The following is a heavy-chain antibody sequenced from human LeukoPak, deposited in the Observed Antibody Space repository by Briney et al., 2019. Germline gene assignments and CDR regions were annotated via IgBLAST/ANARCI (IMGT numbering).Heavy chain of an antibody. D-gene: IGHD3-22*01. J-gene: IGHJ3*02. CDR2: IWYDGSNK. CDR3: ARDPPYYYDSSGYGSAFDI. Sequence: PGGSLRLYCAASALTFSSYGMHWVRQAPGKGLEWVAVIWYDGSNKYYADSVKGRFTISRDNSKNTLYLQMNSLRAEDTAVYYCARDPPYYYDSSGYGSAFDIWGQGTMVTVSS. V-gene: IGHV3-33*01. CDR1: ALTFSSYG.